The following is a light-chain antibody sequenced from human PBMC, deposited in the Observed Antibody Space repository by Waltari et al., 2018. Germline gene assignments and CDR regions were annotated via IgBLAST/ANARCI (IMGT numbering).Light chain of an antibody. Sequence: EVVLTQSPATLSLSPGETATLSCRASQSVGDSLAWYQQKPGQPPRLLISFASTRATGDPARFSASGSGTDFTLTISSLEPDDFAVYYCQQRNNWPPMTFGQGTRL. J-gene: IGKJ5*01. CDR2: FAS. CDR1: QSVGDS. CDR3: QQRNNWPPMT. V-gene: IGKV3-11*01.